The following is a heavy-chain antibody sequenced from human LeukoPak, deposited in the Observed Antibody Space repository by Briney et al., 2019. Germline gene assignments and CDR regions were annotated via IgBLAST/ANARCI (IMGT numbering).Heavy chain of an antibody. D-gene: IGHD6-13*01. CDR1: GYTFTSYG. CDR2: INPNSGGT. CDR3: ARDQVPITAALTNWFDP. V-gene: IGHV1-2*02. J-gene: IGHJ5*02. Sequence: GASVKVSCKASGYTFTSYGISWVRQAPGQGLEWMGWINPNSGGTHYAQKFQGRVALTRDASISTAYMGLSRLRSDDTAMYYCARDQVPITAALTNWFDPWGQGTLVTVSS.